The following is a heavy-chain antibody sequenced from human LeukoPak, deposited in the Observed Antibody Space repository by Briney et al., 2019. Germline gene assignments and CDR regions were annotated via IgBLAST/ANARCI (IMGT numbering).Heavy chain of an antibody. V-gene: IGHV3-30*03. J-gene: IGHJ4*02. CDR3: ARNYDFWSGYLDY. CDR1: GFTFSSYS. CDR2: ISYDGSNK. D-gene: IGHD3-3*01. Sequence: GGSLRLSCAASGFTFSSYSMNWVRQAPGKGLEWVAVISYDGSNKYYADSVKGRFTISRDNSKNTLYLQMNSLRAEDTAVYYCARNYDFWSGYLDYWGQGTLVTVSS.